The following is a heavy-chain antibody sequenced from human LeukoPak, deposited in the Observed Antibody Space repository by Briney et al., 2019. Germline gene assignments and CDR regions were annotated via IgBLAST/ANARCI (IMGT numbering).Heavy chain of an antibody. CDR2: ISGSGGST. Sequence: GESLKISCAASGFTFSSYAMSWVRQAPGKGLEWVSAISGSGGSTYYADSVKGRFTISRDNSKNTLYLQMNSLRAEDTAVYNCAKDHTRSSGWDWYFDLWGRGTLVTVSS. V-gene: IGHV3-23*01. CDR3: AKDHTRSSGWDWYFDL. CDR1: GFTFSSYA. J-gene: IGHJ2*01. D-gene: IGHD6-19*01.